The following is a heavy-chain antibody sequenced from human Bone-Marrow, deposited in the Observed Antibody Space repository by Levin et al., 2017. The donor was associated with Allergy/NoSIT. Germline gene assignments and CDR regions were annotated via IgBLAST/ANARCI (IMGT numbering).Heavy chain of an antibody. CDR1: GFIFSNYG. CDR3: ARDGHWGYYDFWSGPYYYGMDV. CDR2: IWYDGSNK. V-gene: IGHV3-33*01. D-gene: IGHD3-3*01. J-gene: IGHJ6*02. Sequence: GESLKISCAASGFIFSNYGMHWVRQAPGKGLEWVAIIWYDGSNKYYADSVKGRFTISRDNSKDTLYLQMNSLRAEDTAVYYCARDGHWGYYDFWSGPYYYGMDVWGQGTTVTVSS.